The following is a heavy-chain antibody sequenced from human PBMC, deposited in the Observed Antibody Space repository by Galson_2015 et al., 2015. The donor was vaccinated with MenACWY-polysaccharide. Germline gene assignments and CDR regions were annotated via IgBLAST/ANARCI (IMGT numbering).Heavy chain of an antibody. J-gene: IGHJ3*02. Sequence: CAISGDSVSSNSAAWNWIRQSPSRGLEWLGRTYYRSKWYKDYAVSVKSRITINPDTSKNQFSLQLKSVAPEDTAVYYCARDYDTFDAFDIWGQGTMVTVSS. D-gene: IGHD3-3*01. CDR1: GDSVSSNSAA. CDR3: ARDYDTFDAFDI. CDR2: TYYRSKWYK. V-gene: IGHV6-1*01.